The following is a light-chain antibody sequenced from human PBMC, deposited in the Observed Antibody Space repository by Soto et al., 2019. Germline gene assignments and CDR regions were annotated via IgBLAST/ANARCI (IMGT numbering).Light chain of an antibody. Sequence: QSALTQPPSASGSPGQSVTISCTGTSSDVGGYNSVSWYQQHPGKAPKLMIYEVSKRPSGVPDRFSASKSGNPASLTVSGLQAEDEADYYCSSYAGSKNLVFGGGTQLTVL. V-gene: IGLV2-8*01. CDR3: SSYAGSKNLV. J-gene: IGLJ2*01. CDR2: EVS. CDR1: SSDVGGYNS.